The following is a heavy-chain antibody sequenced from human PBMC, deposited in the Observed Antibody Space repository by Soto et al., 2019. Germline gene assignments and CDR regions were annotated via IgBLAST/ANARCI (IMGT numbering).Heavy chain of an antibody. V-gene: IGHV5-51*01. CDR1: GYSFTSYW. D-gene: IGHD2-2*01. CDR2: IYPDDSDT. J-gene: IGHJ5*02. CDR3: ARLVGTLLRDYCASPRCRFAP. Sequence: PGESLKISCKGSGYSFTSYWIGWVRQMPGKGLEWMGIIYPDDSDTRYSPSFQGQVTISADKSISTAYLQWSSLKASDTAMYYCARLVGTLLRDYCASPRCRFAPWGQGTLVTVSS.